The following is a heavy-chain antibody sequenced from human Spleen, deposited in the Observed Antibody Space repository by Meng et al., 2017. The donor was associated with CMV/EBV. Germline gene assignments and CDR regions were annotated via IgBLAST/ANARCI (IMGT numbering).Heavy chain of an antibody. CDR3: AHPTGGGDAFDI. Sequence: TFSGFSVSTSGVGVGWIRQPPGRALEWLALIYWNDDKRYSPSLKSRLTITKDTSKNQVVLTMTNMDPVDTATYYCAHPTGGGDAFDIWGQGTMVTVSS. CDR2: IYWNDDK. CDR1: GFSVSTSGVG. D-gene: IGHD3-16*01. V-gene: IGHV2-5*01. J-gene: IGHJ3*02.